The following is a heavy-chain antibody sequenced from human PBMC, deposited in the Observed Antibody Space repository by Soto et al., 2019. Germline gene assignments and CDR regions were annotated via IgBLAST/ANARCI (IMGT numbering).Heavy chain of an antibody. V-gene: IGHV1-69*02. CDR2: IIPILNLT. CDR3: AGDTTLGGETIHY. D-gene: IGHD5-18*01. CDR1: GGTFSSYT. Sequence: QVQLVQSGAEVKKPGSSVKVSCKASGGTFSSYTISWVRQAPGQGLEWMGRIIPILNLTNYAQKFQGRVTFTADKSTSTAYMGLSSLRSEDTAVYYCAGDTTLGGETIHYWGQGTLVTVSS. J-gene: IGHJ4*02.